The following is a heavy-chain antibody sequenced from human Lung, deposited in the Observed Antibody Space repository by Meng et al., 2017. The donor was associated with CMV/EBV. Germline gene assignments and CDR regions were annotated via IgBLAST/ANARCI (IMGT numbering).Heavy chain of an antibody. Sequence: SCAASGFSFSSYGMHWVRQAPGKGLEWVAFIRSDGSNKYYADSVKGRFTISRDNSKNTLYLQMNSLRAEDTAVYYCAKDFTHLAVAGIQYYFDYXGQGXLVTVSS. J-gene: IGHJ4*02. CDR3: AKDFTHLAVAGIQYYFDY. D-gene: IGHD4-11*01. V-gene: IGHV3-30*02. CDR2: IRSDGSNK. CDR1: GFSFSSYG.